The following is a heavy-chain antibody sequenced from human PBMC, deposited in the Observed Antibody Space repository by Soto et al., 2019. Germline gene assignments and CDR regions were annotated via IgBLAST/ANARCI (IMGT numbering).Heavy chain of an antibody. J-gene: IGHJ3*02. V-gene: IGHV1-46*03. CDR1: GYTFTSYY. CDR3: ARVPLANAAAGDDAFDI. D-gene: IGHD6-13*01. Sequence: GASVKVSCKASGYTFTSYYMRWVRQAPGQGLEWMGIINPSGGSTSYAQKFQGRVTMTRDTSTSTVYMELSSLRSEDTAVYYCARVPLANAAAGDDAFDIWGQGTMVTVSS. CDR2: INPSGGST.